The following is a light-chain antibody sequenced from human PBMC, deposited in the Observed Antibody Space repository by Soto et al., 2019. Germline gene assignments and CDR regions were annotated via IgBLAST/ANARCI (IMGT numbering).Light chain of an antibody. Sequence: EIVLTQSPGTLSLSPGERATLSCRASQSVRSSYLAWYQQKLGQAPRLLIYGASSRATGIPDRFSGSGSGTDFTLTISRLEPEDFAVDYCQQYGSSPPYTFGQGTKLEIK. V-gene: IGKV3-20*01. CDR2: GAS. J-gene: IGKJ2*01. CDR3: QQYGSSPPYT. CDR1: QSVRSSY.